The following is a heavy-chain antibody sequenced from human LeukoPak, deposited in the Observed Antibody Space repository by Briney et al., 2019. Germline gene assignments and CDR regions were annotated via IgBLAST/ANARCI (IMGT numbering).Heavy chain of an antibody. J-gene: IGHJ4*02. CDR1: GFTFSSYS. D-gene: IGHD5-12*01. V-gene: IGHV3-74*01. Sequence: GGSLRLSCAASGFTFSSYSMNWVRQAPGKGLVWVSRINSDGSSTSYADSVKGRFTISRDNAKNTLYLQMNSLRAEDTAVYYCAREESDGGYVFNYFDYWGQGTLVTVSS. CDR2: INSDGSST. CDR3: AREESDGGYVFNYFDY.